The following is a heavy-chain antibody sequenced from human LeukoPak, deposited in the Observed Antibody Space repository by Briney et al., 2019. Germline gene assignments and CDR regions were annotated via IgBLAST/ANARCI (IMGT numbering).Heavy chain of an antibody. J-gene: IGHJ5*02. CDR3: ARGYSNYVLRWFDP. Sequence: SETLSLTCAVYGGSFSGYYWSWIRQPPGKGLEWIGEINHSGSTNYNPSLKSRVTISVDTSKNQFSLKLSSVTAADTAVHYCARGYSNYVLRWFDPWGQGTLVTVSS. D-gene: IGHD4-11*01. V-gene: IGHV4-34*01. CDR2: INHSGST. CDR1: GGSFSGYY.